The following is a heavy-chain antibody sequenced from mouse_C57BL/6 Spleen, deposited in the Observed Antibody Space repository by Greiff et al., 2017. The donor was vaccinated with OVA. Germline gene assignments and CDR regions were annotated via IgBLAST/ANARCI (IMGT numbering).Heavy chain of an antibody. V-gene: IGHV1-50*01. CDR3: ARYYGSTYPYLDY. J-gene: IGHJ2*01. Sequence: QVQLQQPGAELVKPGASVKLSCKASGYTFTSYWMQWVKQRPGQGLEWIGEIDPSDSYTNYNQKFKGKATLTVDTSSSTAYIQLSSLTSEDSAVYYCARYYGSTYPYLDYWGQGTTLTVSS. D-gene: IGHD1-1*01. CDR1: GYTFTSYW. CDR2: IDPSDSYT.